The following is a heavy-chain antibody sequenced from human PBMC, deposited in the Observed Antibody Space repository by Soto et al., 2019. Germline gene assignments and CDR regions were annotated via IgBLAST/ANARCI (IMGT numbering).Heavy chain of an antibody. CDR3: ARAAYGSGSYYAPYYYYAMDV. J-gene: IGHJ6*02. V-gene: IGHV4-59*02. CDR1: GASVSSYY. CDR2: ILYTGNT. Sequence: SETLSLTCTVSGASVSSYYWSWIRQPPGKGLEWLGYILYTGNTNYNPSLKSRVTMSVDTSKNQVSLKLSAVTAADTAVYFCARAAYGSGSYYAPYYYYAMDVWGQGTTVTVP. D-gene: IGHD3-10*01.